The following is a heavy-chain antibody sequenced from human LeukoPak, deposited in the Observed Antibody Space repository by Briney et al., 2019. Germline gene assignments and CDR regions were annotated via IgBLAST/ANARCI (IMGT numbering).Heavy chain of an antibody. Sequence: GSLRLSCAASGFTFSSYSMNWVRQAPGKGLEWIGYIYYSGSTYYNPSLKSRVTISVDTSKNQFSLKLSSVTAADTAVYYCARGDDILTGPPWGQGTLVTVSS. V-gene: IGHV4-59*12. J-gene: IGHJ5*02. CDR2: IYYSGST. CDR3: ARGDDILTGPP. CDR1: GFTFSSYS. D-gene: IGHD3-9*01.